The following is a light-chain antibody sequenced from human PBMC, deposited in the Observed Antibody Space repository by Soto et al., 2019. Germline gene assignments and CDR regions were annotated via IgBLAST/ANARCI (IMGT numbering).Light chain of an antibody. CDR3: CSYAGSSTLV. J-gene: IGLJ2*01. CDR1: SNDVGSYNL. CDR2: EDS. V-gene: IGLV2-23*01. Sequence: QSVLTQPASVSGSPGQSITISCTGTSNDVGSYNLVSWYQHHPGKAPQLMIYEDSKRPSGVSNRFSGSKSANTASLTISGLQAEDEADYYCCSYAGSSTLVFGGGTKVTVL.